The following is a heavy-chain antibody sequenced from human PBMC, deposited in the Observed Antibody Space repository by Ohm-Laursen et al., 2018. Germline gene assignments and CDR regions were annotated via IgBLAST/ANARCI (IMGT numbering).Heavy chain of an antibody. V-gene: IGHV3-9*01. J-gene: IGHJ6*02. Sequence: SLRLSCTASGFTFRSHDMHWVRQATGETLEWVSGISWNSGRIDYADSVKGRFTISRDNAKNSLYLQMNSLRPEDTALYYCAKDKDEVVGYYGMDVWGQGTTVTVSS. CDR1: GFTFRSHD. CDR3: AKDKDEVVGYYGMDV. D-gene: IGHD2-15*01. CDR2: ISWNSGRI.